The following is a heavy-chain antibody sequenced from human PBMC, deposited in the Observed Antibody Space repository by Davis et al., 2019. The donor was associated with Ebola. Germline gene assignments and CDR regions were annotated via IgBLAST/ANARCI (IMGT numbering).Heavy chain of an antibody. Sequence: PGGSLRLSCEASGFTLRSYDMHWVGQSAGKGLEWVSNIGTAGDAYYPGSVKGRFTISRDNAKNSLYLQMNDLRVGDTAVYYCVRGGPSLTFGIWCLGTLVTVSS. J-gene: IGHJ3*02. CDR1: GFTLRSYD. CDR3: VRGGPSLTFGI. CDR2: IGTAGDA. V-gene: IGHV3-13*01.